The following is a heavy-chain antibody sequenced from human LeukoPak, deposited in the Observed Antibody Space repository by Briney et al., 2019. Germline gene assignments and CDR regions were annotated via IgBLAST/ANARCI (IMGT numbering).Heavy chain of an antibody. CDR1: GFTFSSYS. J-gene: IGHJ4*02. Sequence: GGSLRLSCAASGFTFSSYSMNWIRQAPGKGLEWVAVISYDGSNKYYADSVKGRFTISRDNSKNTLYLQMNSLRAEDTAVYYCASPRPGDYGSGSYPFDYWGQGTLVTVSS. CDR3: ASPRPGDYGSGSYPFDY. D-gene: IGHD3-10*01. V-gene: IGHV3-30*03. CDR2: ISYDGSNK.